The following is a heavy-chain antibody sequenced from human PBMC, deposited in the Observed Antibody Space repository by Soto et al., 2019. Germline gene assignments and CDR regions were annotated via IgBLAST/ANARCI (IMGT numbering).Heavy chain of an antibody. CDR2: IHFGGST. D-gene: IGHD5-18*01. Sequence: SETLSLTCTVSGDYINNFYWTWIRQPPGKGLEWIGYIHFGGSTAYNPSFESRVFISVDRSKNQFSLMLNSVTPADTAVYYCARVTLRGYTYGYGYYYGLDVWGQGTTVTVSS. CDR3: ARVTLRGYTYGYGYYYGLDV. V-gene: IGHV4-59*01. J-gene: IGHJ6*02. CDR1: GDYINNFY.